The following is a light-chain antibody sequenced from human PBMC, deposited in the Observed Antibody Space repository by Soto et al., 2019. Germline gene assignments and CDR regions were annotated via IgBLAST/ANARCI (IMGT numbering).Light chain of an antibody. CDR1: QRVSARY. CDR3: QQYSDSPPT. Sequence: IVLTQSPGTLSLSPGDRATLSCRGSQRVSARYLAWYHQKPGQAPRLLIFGDSDRATGIPDRLSGSGSGTDFNLTIDRLEPEDFAMYYCQQYSDSPPTCGQGTKVDIK. J-gene: IGKJ1*01. V-gene: IGKV3-20*01. CDR2: GDS.